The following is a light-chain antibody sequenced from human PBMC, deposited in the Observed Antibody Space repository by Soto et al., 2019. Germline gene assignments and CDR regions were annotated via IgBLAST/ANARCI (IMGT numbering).Light chain of an antibody. CDR1: NIGSKS. CDR2: YDS. CDR3: QVWDSSSDHPYV. V-gene: IGLV3-21*04. J-gene: IGLJ1*01. Sequence: SYELTQPPSVSVAPGKTARITCGGNNIGSKSVHWYQQKPGQAPVLVIYYDSDRPSGIPERFSGSNSGNTATLTISRVEAGDEADYYCQVWDSSSDHPYVFGPGTKVTVL.